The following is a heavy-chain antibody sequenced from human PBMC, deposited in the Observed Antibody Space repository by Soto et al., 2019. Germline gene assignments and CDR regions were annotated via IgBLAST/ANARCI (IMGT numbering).Heavy chain of an antibody. CDR1: GGTFSTYS. Sequence: QVQLVQSGAEVKKPGSSVKVSCKDSGGTFSTYSLFWVRQAPGQGLEWMGRIIPMPGTRNYAQRFQDRVTITADKTTATAHMELSSLRSEDTALYYCTVGSWSGEVFDIWGQGTMVTVSS. CDR2: IIPMPGTR. J-gene: IGHJ3*02. CDR3: TVGSWSGEVFDI. D-gene: IGHD2-21*01. V-gene: IGHV1-69*08.